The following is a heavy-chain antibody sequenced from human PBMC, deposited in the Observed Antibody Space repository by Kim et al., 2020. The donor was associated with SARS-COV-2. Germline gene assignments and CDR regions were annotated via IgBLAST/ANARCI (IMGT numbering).Heavy chain of an antibody. D-gene: IGHD3-22*01. Sequence: GGSLRLSCAASGFTFSSYSMNWVRQAPGKGLEWVSSISSSSSYIYYADSVKGRFTISRDNAKNSLYLQMNSLRAEDTAVYYCARSPDYYDSSGYYGGIYWGQGTLVTVSS. CDR1: GFTFSSYS. CDR3: ARSPDYYDSSGYYGGIY. V-gene: IGHV3-21*01. J-gene: IGHJ4*02. CDR2: ISSSSSYI.